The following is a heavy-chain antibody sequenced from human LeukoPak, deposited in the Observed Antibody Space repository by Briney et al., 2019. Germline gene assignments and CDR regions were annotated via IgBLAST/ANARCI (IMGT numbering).Heavy chain of an antibody. CDR3: AKDTSIGRYCTNGVCSPFDY. J-gene: IGHJ4*02. CDR2: ISDSGGST. CDR1: GFTFSGYA. Sequence: GGSLRLSCAASGFTFSGYAMSWVRQAPGKGLEGVSAISDSGGSTYDADSVKGRFTISRDNSKNTLYLQMNSLRAEDTAVYYCAKDTSIGRYCTNGVCSPFDYWGQGTLVTVSS. D-gene: IGHD2-8*01. V-gene: IGHV3-23*01.